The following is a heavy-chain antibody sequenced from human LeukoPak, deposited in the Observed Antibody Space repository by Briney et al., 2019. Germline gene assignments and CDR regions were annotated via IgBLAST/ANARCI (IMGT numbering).Heavy chain of an antibody. J-gene: IGHJ4*02. D-gene: IGHD6-19*01. CDR1: GYTLTELS. Sequence: ASVKVSCKVSGYTLTELSMHWVRQAPGKGLEWMGGFDPEDGETIYAQKFQGRVTMTEDTSTDTAYMGLSSLRSEDTAVYYCATSLAVAGLLFDYWGQGTLVTVSS. CDR2: FDPEDGET. V-gene: IGHV1-24*01. CDR3: ATSLAVAGLLFDY.